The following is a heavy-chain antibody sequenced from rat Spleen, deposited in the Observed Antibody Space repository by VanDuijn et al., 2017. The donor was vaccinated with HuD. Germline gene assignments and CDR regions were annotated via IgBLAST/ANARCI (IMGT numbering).Heavy chain of an antibody. CDR2: IWNHGGT. Sequence: QVQLKESGPGLVQPSQTLSLTCTVSGFSLTSYNVHWVRQTPGKGLEWIGVIWNHGGTDYNSAIKSRLSISRDTPKSQVFLKMNSLQTEDTAMYFCARGSVFFDYWGQGVMVTVSS. V-gene: IGHV2-30*01. CDR3: ARGSVFFDY. CDR1: GFSLTSYN. J-gene: IGHJ2*01.